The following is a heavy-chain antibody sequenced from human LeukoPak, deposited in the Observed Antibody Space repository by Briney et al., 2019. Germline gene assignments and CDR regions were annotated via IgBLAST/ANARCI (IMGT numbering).Heavy chain of an antibody. V-gene: IGHV1-46*01. CDR2: INPSGGST. Sequence: ASVKVSCKASGYTFTSYYMHWVRQAPGQGLEWMGIINPSGGSTSYAQKFQGRVTMTRDTSTSTAYMELRSLRSDDTAVYYCARWATYYYDSSGYCPDYWGQGTLVTVSS. D-gene: IGHD3-22*01. CDR1: GYTFTSYY. CDR3: ARWATYYYDSSGYCPDY. J-gene: IGHJ4*02.